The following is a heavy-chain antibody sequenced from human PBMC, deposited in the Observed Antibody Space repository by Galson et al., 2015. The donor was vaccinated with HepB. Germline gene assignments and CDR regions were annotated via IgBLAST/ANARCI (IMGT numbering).Heavy chain of an antibody. CDR1: GFSLSNPRMG. Sequence: PALVKPTQTLTLTCTVSGFSLSNPRMGVSWIRQPPGKALEWLAHIFSNDEKSYSRSLKSRLTISKDTSKSQVVLTMTNMDPVDTATSYCARTLKVDSSGWWYYFDYWGQGTLVTVSS. CDR2: IFSNDEK. CDR3: ARTLKVDSSGWWYYFDY. J-gene: IGHJ4*02. D-gene: IGHD6-19*01. V-gene: IGHV2-26*01.